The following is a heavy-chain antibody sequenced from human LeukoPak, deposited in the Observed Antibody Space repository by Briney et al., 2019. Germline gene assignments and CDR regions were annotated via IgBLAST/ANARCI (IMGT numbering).Heavy chain of an antibody. Sequence: ASVKVSCKASGYTFTSYALTWVRQAPGQGLEWMGWINWSSSYNGDTNYARNLQGRVTVTTDTSTSTAYLELRSLTSDDTAIYYCARYTSAWFYFDYWGQGTLVTVSS. D-gene: IGHD6-19*01. V-gene: IGHV1-18*01. CDR3: ARYTSAWFYFDY. CDR1: GYTFTSYA. CDR2: INWSSSYNGDT. J-gene: IGHJ4*02.